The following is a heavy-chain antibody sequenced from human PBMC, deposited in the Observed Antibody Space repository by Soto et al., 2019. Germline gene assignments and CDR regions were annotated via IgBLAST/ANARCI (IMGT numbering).Heavy chain of an antibody. D-gene: IGHD3-3*01. CDR1: GGTFSSYA. J-gene: IGHJ6*02. CDR3: ASYHDFWSGYSTGLRYYYGMDV. CDR2: IIPIFGTA. V-gene: IGHV1-69*13. Sequence: SVKVSCKASGGTFSSYAISWVRQAPGQGLEWMGGIIPIFGTANYAQKFQGRVTITADESTSTAYMELSSLRSEDTAVYYCASYHDFWSGYSTGLRYYYGMDVWGQGTTVTVSS.